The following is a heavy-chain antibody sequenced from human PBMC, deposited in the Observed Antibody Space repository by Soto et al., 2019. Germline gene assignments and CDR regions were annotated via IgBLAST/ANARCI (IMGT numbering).Heavy chain of an antibody. J-gene: IGHJ4*02. V-gene: IGHV3-30*18. Sequence: QVQLVESGGGVVQPGRSLRLSCAASGFTFSSYGMHWVRQAPGKGLEWVAGISYDGSNKYYADSVKGRFTISRDNSKNTLYLQMNSLRAEDTAVYYCAKDQGGDYFDYWGQGTLVTVSS. CDR3: AKDQGGDYFDY. CDR1: GFTFSSYG. CDR2: ISYDGSNK.